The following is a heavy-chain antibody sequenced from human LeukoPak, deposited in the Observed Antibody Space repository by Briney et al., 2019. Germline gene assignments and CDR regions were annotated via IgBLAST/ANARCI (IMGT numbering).Heavy chain of an antibody. CDR2: IKEDESAK. Sequence: GGSLRLSCVASGFIFTDHWMSWVRQAPGKGLDWVANIKEDESAKFYADSVRGRYTISRDNAKNSVYLEMNNLRVEDTAVYYCARAVDVADYWGRGTLVTVSS. CDR3: ARAVDVADY. V-gene: IGHV3-7*01. D-gene: IGHD3-16*01. J-gene: IGHJ4*02. CDR1: GFIFTDHW.